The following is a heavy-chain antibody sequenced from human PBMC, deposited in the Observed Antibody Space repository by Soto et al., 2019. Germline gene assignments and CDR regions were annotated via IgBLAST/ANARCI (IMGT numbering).Heavy chain of an antibody. V-gene: IGHV1-58*01. D-gene: IGHD2-21*02. CDR2: IGVSRGNT. J-gene: IGHJ4*01. CDR3: AAEVYSGGDCCHFDY. CDR1: GFTFSNSA. Sequence: ASVKVSCKTSGFTFSNSAVQWVRQARGRRLEWIGWIGVSRGNTNYAQTLQGRVTITRDMSTGTAYMEVRSLRSDDTAVYYCAAEVYSGGDCCHFDYWGQGSLVTVSS.